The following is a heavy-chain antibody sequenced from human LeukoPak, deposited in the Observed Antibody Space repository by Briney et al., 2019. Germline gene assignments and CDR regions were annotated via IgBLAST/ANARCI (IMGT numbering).Heavy chain of an antibody. CDR3: ARRHLIGNGYFDH. Sequence: ASVKVSCKASGYAFSNYDISWVRQAPGQGLEWMGWISTFNGNTNYAQKFQDRVTMTTDTSTNTAYLELRSLRSDDTAVYYCARRHLIGNGYFDHWGQGTLITVSS. CDR1: GYAFSNYD. V-gene: IGHV1-18*01. J-gene: IGHJ4*02. D-gene: IGHD3-16*01. CDR2: ISTFNGNT.